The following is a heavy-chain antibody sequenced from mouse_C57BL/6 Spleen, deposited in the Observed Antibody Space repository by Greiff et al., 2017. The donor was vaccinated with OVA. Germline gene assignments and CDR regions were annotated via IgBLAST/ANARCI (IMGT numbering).Heavy chain of an antibody. V-gene: IGHV1-39*01. J-gene: IGHJ4*01. CDR3: AREGGNYGKDAMDY. CDR1: GYSFTDYN. D-gene: IGHD2-1*01. Sequence: EVKLQESGPELVKPGASVKISCKASGYSFTDYNMNWVKQSNGKSLEWIGVINPNYGTTSYNQKFKGKATLTVDQSSSTAYMQLNSLTSEDSAVYYCAREGGNYGKDAMDYWGQGTSVTVSS. CDR2: INPNYGTT.